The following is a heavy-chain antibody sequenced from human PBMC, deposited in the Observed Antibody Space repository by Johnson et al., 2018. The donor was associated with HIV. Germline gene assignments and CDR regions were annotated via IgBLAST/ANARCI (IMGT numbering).Heavy chain of an antibody. D-gene: IGHD1-14*01. CDR1: GFTFKTFG. CDR3: AKESDHFDAVAFDI. CDR2: IRHDGTSE. Sequence: QVQLVESGGRVVQRGGSLRLSCEASGFTFKTFGIHWVRQAPGKGLEWVSFIRHDGTSEYYADAVKGRFTVSRDNSQNTLYLHMNSLRTDDTAMYYCAKESDHFDAVAFDIWGQGTMVTVSS. V-gene: IGHV3-30*02. J-gene: IGHJ3*02.